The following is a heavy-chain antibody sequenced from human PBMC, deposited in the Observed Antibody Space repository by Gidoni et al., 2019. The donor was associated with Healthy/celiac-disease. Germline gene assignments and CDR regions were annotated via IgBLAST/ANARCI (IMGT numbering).Heavy chain of an antibody. D-gene: IGHD3-10*01. Sequence: EVQLVESGGGVVRPGGSLRLSCAASGFTFDDYGMSWVRQAPGKGLGWFSGMNWNGGRTGYADSVKGRFTISRDKAKNSLYLKMNSLRAEDTALYYCAREEGDYYGSGGYFDYWGQGTLVTVSS. J-gene: IGHJ4*02. CDR1: GFTFDDYG. V-gene: IGHV3-20*04. CDR3: AREEGDYYGSGGYFDY. CDR2: MNWNGGRT.